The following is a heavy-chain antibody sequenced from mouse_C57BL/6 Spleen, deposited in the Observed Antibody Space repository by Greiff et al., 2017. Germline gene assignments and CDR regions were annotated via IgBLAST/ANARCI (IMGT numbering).Heavy chain of an antibody. D-gene: IGHD3-2*02. Sequence: EVQLMESGGGLVQPGGSLKLSCAASGFTFSDYYMYWVRQTPEKRLEWVAYISNGGGSTYYPDTVKGRFPISRDNAKNTLYLQMGRLKSEDTAMYYCARHMLDSSGYRRIFAYWGQGTLVTVSA. CDR1: GFTFSDYY. V-gene: IGHV5-12*01. CDR2: ISNGGGST. CDR3: ARHMLDSSGYRRIFAY. J-gene: IGHJ3*01.